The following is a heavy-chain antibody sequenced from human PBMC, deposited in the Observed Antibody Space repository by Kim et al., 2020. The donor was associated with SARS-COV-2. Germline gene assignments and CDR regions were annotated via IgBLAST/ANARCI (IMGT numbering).Heavy chain of an antibody. CDR2: IKEDGSEK. D-gene: IGHD6-13*01. J-gene: IGHJ4*02. Sequence: GGSLRLSCAASGFTFSSYWMSWVRQAPGKGLEWVTNIKEDGSEKYYVDSVKGQFTISRDNAKNSLYLQMNSLRAEDTAVYYCARDMYGSSCFDYWGQGTLVTVSS. CDR1: GFTFSSYW. V-gene: IGHV3-7*01. CDR3: ARDMYGSSCFDY.